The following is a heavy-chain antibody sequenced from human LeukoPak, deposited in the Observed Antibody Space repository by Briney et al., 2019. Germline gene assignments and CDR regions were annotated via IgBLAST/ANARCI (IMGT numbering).Heavy chain of an antibody. CDR2: IIPIYGTA. D-gene: IGHD2-2*01. CDR1: GGTFSSYA. Sequence: SVKVSCKASGGTFSSYAISWVRQAPGQGLEWMGGIIPIYGTANYAQKFQGRVTITADESTSTAYMELSSLRSEDTAVYYCAKYCSSTSCHFGLDYWGRGTLVTVSS. J-gene: IGHJ4*02. V-gene: IGHV1-69*13. CDR3: AKYCSSTSCHFGLDY.